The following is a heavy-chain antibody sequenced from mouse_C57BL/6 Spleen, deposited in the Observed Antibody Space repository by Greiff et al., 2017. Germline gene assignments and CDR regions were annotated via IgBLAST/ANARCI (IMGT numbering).Heavy chain of an antibody. Sequence: QVQLQQPGAELVRPGSSVKLSCKASGYTFTSYWMDWVKQRPGQGLEWIGNIYPSDSETHYNQKFKDKATLTVDKSSSPAYMQLSSLTSEDSAVYYCARSNYPMDYWGQGTSVTVSS. J-gene: IGHJ4*01. CDR1: GYTFTSYW. CDR3: ARSNYPMDY. CDR2: IYPSDSET. V-gene: IGHV1-61*01.